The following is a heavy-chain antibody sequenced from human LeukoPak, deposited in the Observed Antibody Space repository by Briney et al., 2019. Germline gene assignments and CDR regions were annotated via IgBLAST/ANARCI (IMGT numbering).Heavy chain of an antibody. CDR3: ARDLDRSYFDY. CDR1: GFTFSSYA. CDR2: ISGSGDNT. Sequence: GGSLRLSCAASGFTFSSYAMSWVRQAPGKGLEWVSGISGSGDNTYYADSVKGRFTISRDNSKNTLYLQMNSLRPEDTAVYYCARDLDRSYFDYWGQGTLVTVSS. D-gene: IGHD3-22*01. J-gene: IGHJ4*02. V-gene: IGHV3-23*01.